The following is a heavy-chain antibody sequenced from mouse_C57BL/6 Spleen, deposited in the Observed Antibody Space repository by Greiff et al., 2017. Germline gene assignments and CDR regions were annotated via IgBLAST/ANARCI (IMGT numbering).Heavy chain of an antibody. V-gene: IGHV8-8*01. J-gene: IGHJ3*01. CDR1: GFSLSTFGMG. Sequence: QVTLKVSGPGILQPSQTLSLTCSFSGFSLSTFGMGVGWIRPPSGKGLEWLAHIWWDDDKYYNPALKSRLTISTDTSKNQVFLKSANVDTADTATYYCARIDCSNYASAYGGQGTLVTVSA. CDR3: ARIDCSNYASAY. D-gene: IGHD2-5*01. CDR2: IWWDDDK.